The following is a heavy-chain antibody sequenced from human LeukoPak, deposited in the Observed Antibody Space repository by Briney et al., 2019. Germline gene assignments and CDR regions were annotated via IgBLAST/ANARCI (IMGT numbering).Heavy chain of an antibody. V-gene: IGHV4-34*01. CDR2: INHSGST. CDR1: GGSFSGYY. J-gene: IGHJ4*02. Sequence: NASETLSLTCAVYGGSFSGYYWSWIRQPPGKGLEWIGEINHSGSTNYNPPLKSRVTISVDTSKNQFSLKLSSVTAADTAVYYCARQENYYDSSGYNFEVFFYWGQGTLVTVSS. CDR3: ARQENYYDSSGYNFEVFFY. D-gene: IGHD3-22*01.